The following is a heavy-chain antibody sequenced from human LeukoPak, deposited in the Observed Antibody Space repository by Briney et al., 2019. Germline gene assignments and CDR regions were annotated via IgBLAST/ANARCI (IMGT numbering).Heavy chain of an antibody. D-gene: IGHD6-13*01. CDR1: GYTFTSYG. CDR3: ARDDIAAAGPNWFDP. Sequence: ASVKVSCKASGYTFTSYGISWVRQAPGQGLEWMGWISAYNGNTNYAQKLQGRVTMTTDTSTSTAYMELRSLRSDDTAVYYCARDDIAAAGPNWFDPWGQGTLVIVSS. J-gene: IGHJ5*02. V-gene: IGHV1-18*01. CDR2: ISAYNGNT.